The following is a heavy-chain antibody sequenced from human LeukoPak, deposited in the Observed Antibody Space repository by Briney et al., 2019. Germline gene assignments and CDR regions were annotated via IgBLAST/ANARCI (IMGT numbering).Heavy chain of an antibody. D-gene: IGHD3-10*01. Sequence: SVKVSCKASGGTFSSYAISWVRQAPGQGLEWMVRIIPILGIANYAQKFQGRVTITADKSTSTAYMELSSLRSEDTAVYYCARPHYYGSLRFDPWGQGTLVTVSS. CDR3: ARPHYYGSLRFDP. V-gene: IGHV1-69*04. CDR2: IIPILGIA. J-gene: IGHJ5*02. CDR1: GGTFSSYA.